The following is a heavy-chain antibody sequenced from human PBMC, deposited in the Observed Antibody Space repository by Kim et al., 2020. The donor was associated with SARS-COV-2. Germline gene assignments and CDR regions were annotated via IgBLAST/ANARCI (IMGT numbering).Heavy chain of an antibody. CDR2: IYPGDSDT. J-gene: IGHJ4*02. CDR1: GYSFTSYW. Sequence: GESLKISCKGSGYSFTSYWIGWVRQMPGKGLEWMGIIYPGDSDTRYSPSFQGQVTISADKSISTAYLQWSSLKASDTAMYYCASSRGSSWYPFADFDYWGQGTLVTVSS. V-gene: IGHV5-51*01. CDR3: ASSRGSSWYPFADFDY. D-gene: IGHD6-13*01.